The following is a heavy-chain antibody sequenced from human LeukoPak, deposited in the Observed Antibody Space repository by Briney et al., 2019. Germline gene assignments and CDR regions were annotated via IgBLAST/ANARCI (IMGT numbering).Heavy chain of an antibody. J-gene: IGHJ4*02. CDR1: GYTFTSHD. CDR2: MNPNSGNT. Sequence: ASVKVSCKASGYTFTSHDINWVRQATGQGLEWMGWMNPNSGNTGYAQKFQGRVTMTRNTSISTAYMELSSLRSEDTAVYYCARAGGWHHPFDYWGQGTLVTVSS. V-gene: IGHV1-8*01. D-gene: IGHD6-19*01. CDR3: ARAGGWHHPFDY.